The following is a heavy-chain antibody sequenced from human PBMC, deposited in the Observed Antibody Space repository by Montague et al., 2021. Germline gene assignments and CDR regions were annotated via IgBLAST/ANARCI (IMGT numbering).Heavy chain of an antibody. V-gene: IGHV4-59*01. Sequence: SETLSLTCSVSGDSINGWYWSWIRQPSGKGLEWIGSVFYSGATNYNPSLKSRVTMSADTSKNQVSLKVNSVTAADTAVYYCARQGFYESGGFFIWGLGTLVTVS. D-gene: IGHD3-22*01. J-gene: IGHJ4*02. CDR1: GDSINGWY. CDR2: VFYSGAT. CDR3: ARQGFYESGGFFI.